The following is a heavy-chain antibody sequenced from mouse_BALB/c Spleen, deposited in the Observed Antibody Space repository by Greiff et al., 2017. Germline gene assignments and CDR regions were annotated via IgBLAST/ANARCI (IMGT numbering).Heavy chain of an antibody. D-gene: IGHD2-4*01. CDR2: INPGSGGT. CDR3: ARSTMITTDAMDY. CDR1: GYAFTNYL. J-gene: IGHJ4*01. V-gene: IGHV1-54*01. Sequence: QVQLQQSGAELVRPGTSVKVSCKASGYAFTNYLIEWVKQRPGQGLEWIGVINPGSGGTNYNEKFKGKATLTADKSSSTAYMQLSSLTSDDSAVYFCARSTMITTDAMDYWGQGTSVTVSS.